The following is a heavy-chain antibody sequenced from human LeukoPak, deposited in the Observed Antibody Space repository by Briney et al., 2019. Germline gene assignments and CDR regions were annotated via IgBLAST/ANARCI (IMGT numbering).Heavy chain of an antibody. D-gene: IGHD3-10*01. CDR3: ARDITMLV. CDR2: IYYSGST. CDR1: GFSIRSNNW. V-gene: IGHV4-28*03. Sequence: PSETLSLTCVVSGFSIRSNNWWGWIRQTPGKGLEWIAYIYYSGSTYYNPSLKSRVTISVDTSKNQFSLKLSSVTAADTAVYYCARDITMLVWGQGTMVTVSS. J-gene: IGHJ3*01.